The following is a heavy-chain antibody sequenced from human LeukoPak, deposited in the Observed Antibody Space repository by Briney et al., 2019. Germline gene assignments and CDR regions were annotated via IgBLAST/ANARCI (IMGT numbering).Heavy chain of an antibody. CDR2: IKQDGSEK. V-gene: IGHV3-7*01. J-gene: IGHJ3*02. Sequence: GGSLRLSCAASGFTFSSYWMSWVRQAPGKGLEWVANIKQDGSEKYYVDSVKGRFTISRDNAKNSLYLQMNSLRAEDTAVYYCAREWVEAAATGAFDIWGQGTMVTVSS. CDR3: AREWVEAAATGAFDI. D-gene: IGHD2-2*01. CDR1: GFTFSSYW.